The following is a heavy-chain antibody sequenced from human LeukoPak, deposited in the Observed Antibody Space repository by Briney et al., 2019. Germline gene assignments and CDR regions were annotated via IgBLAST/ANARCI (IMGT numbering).Heavy chain of an antibody. CDR3: AIGRGGQQLGDY. CDR2: IYPDDSDT. J-gene: IGHJ4*02. CDR1: EYSFPNYC. D-gene: IGHD6-13*01. Sequence: GESLKISCKHSEYSFPNYCIGWVRQMPGKGLEWMGIIYPDDSDTRYSPSFQGQGTISADKSISTAYLQWSSLKASDTAMYYCAIGRGGQQLGDYWGQGTLVTVSS. V-gene: IGHV5-51*01.